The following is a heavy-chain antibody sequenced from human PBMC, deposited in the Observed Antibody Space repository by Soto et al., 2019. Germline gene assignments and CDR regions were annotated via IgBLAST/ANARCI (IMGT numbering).Heavy chain of an antibody. CDR2: INAGNGNT. D-gene: IGHD5-18*01. V-gene: IGHV1-3*01. J-gene: IGHJ4*02. CDR1: GYTFTSYA. Sequence: ASVKVSCKASGYTFTSYAMHWVRQAPGQRLEWMGWINAGNGNTKYSQKFQGRVTITRDTSASTAYMELSSLRSEDTAVYYCARDPGSYGARFDYWGQGTLVTVSS. CDR3: ARDPGSYGARFDY.